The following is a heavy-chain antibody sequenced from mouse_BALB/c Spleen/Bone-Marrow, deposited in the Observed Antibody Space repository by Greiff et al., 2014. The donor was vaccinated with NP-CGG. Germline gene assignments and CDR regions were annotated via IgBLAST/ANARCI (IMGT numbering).Heavy chain of an antibody. CDR2: IYPGDGDT. Sequence: VNLVESGPELVKPGASVKISCKASGYAFSNSWMNWVKQRPGQGLEWIGRIYPGDGDTYYNGKFKDKATLTADKSSSTAYMQLSSLTSVDSAVYFCARSDGYRAMDYRGQGTSVTVSS. CDR1: GYAFSNSW. CDR3: ARSDGYRAMDY. V-gene: IGHV1-82*01. J-gene: IGHJ4*01. D-gene: IGHD2-3*01.